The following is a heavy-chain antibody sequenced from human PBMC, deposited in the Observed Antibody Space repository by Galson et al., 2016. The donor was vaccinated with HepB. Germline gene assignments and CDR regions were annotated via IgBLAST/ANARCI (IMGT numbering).Heavy chain of an antibody. CDR1: GFTFNNWP. D-gene: IGHD6-6*01. CDR2: IRQDGGET. CDR3: ARVSLQLQAY. J-gene: IGHJ4*02. Sequence: SLRLSCAASGFTFNNWPLHWVRQTPGKGLEWVTNIRQDGGETYYVDSVKGRFTISRDNAKNSLYLQMNSLRAEDTAVYYCARVSLQLQAYWGQGTLVTVSS. V-gene: IGHV3-7*02.